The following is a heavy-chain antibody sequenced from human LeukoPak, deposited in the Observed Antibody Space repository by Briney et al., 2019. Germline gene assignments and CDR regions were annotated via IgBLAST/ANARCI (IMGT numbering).Heavy chain of an antibody. V-gene: IGHV1-2*04. J-gene: IGHJ4*02. CDR3: ARGYYYDSSAPIGDY. D-gene: IGHD3-22*01. Sequence: ASVTVSCKASGYTFTGYYMHWVRQAPGQGLEWMGWINPNSGGTNYAQKFQGWVTMTRDTSISTAYMELSRLRSDDTAVYYCARGYYYDSSAPIGDYWGQGTLVTVSS. CDR1: GYTFTGYY. CDR2: INPNSGGT.